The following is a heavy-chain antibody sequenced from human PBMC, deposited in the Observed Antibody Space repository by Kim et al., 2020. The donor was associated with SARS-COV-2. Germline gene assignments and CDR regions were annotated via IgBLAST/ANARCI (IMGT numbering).Heavy chain of an antibody. Sequence: GSTSYAQKFQGRVTMTRDTSTSTVYMELSSLRSEDTAVYYCASSGDWFDPWGQGTLVTVSS. J-gene: IGHJ5*02. CDR2: GST. V-gene: IGHV1-46*01. CDR3: ASSGDWFDP.